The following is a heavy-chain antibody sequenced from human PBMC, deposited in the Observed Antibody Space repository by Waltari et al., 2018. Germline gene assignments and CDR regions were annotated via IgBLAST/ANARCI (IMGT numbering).Heavy chain of an antibody. CDR1: GGSISSYY. CDR3: ARARYNWNYPDAFDI. V-gene: IGHV4-59*01. J-gene: IGHJ3*02. CDR2: IYYSGST. D-gene: IGHD1-7*01. Sequence: QVQLQESGPGLVKPSETLSLTCTVSGGSISSYYWRWIRQPPGKGLEWIGYIYYSGSTNYNPSLKSRVTISVDTSKNQFSLKLSSVTAADTAVYYCARARYNWNYPDAFDIWGQGTMVTVSS.